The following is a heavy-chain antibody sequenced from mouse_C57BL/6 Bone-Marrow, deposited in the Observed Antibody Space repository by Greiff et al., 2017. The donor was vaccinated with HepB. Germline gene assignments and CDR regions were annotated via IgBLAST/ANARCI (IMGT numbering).Heavy chain of an antibody. Sequence: EVKLQESGGDLVKPGGSLKLSCAASGFTFSSYGMSWVRQTPDKRLEWVATISSGGSYTYYPDSVKGRFTISRDNAKNTLYLQMSSLKSEDTAMYYCARRGSYYGSSPWYFDVWGTGTTVTVSS. CDR3: ARRGSYYGSSPWYFDV. D-gene: IGHD1-1*01. CDR2: ISSGGSYT. V-gene: IGHV5-6*02. CDR1: GFTFSSYG. J-gene: IGHJ1*03.